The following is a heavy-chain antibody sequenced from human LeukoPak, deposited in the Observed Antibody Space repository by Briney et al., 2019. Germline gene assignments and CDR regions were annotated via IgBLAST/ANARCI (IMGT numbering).Heavy chain of an antibody. D-gene: IGHD3-9*01. V-gene: IGHV1-18*01. CDR2: ISAYNGNT. CDR3: ARDAGGLLRYFDWLLNNWFDP. J-gene: IGHJ5*02. CDR1: GYTFTSYG. Sequence: GASVKVSCKASGYTFTSYGISWVRQAPGQGLEWMGWISAYNGNTNYAQKLQGRVTMTTDTSTSTAYMELRSLRSDDTAVYYCARDAGGLLRYFDWLLNNWFDPWGQGTLVTVSS.